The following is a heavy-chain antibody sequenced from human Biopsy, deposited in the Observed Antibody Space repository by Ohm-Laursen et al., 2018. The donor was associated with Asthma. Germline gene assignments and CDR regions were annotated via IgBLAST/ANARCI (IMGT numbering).Heavy chain of an antibody. Sequence: SETLSLTCIVSGDAMSTSGSYWGWIRQSPGKGLEWIGSIYYSGRTYYNPSLESRVTISADTSKNHFSLKVTSVTAADTAVYYCARAVSSSSYWYFDLWGRDDLVTVSS. CDR1: GDAMSTSGSY. J-gene: IGHJ2*01. V-gene: IGHV4-39*02. D-gene: IGHD6-6*01. CDR3: ARAVSSSSYWYFDL. CDR2: IYYSGRT.